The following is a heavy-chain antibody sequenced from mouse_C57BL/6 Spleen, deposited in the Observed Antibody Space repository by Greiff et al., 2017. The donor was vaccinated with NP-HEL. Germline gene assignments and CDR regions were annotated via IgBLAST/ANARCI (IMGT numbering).Heavy chain of an antibody. Sequence: QVQLQQPGAELVRPGSSVKLSCKASGYTFTSYWMHWVKQRPIQGLEWIGNIDPSDSETHYNQKFKDKATLTVDKSSSTAYMQLSSLTSEDSAVYYCARTGVYDGYYDWGQGTTLTVSS. J-gene: IGHJ2*01. CDR3: ARTGVYDGYYD. V-gene: IGHV1-52*01. CDR1: GYTFTSYW. CDR2: IDPSDSET. D-gene: IGHD2-3*01.